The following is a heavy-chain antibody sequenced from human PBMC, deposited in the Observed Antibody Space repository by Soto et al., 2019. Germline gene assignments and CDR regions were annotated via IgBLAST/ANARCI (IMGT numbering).Heavy chain of an antibody. Sequence: QVQLQQWGAGLLKPSETLSLTCAVFGGSVNSGNYYWSWIRQPPGKGLEWIGEMSHSGGTHFNPSLTRRVTLLGDTCKNQFSLKMSSVSVADSALYYCARVARGTATTVVDAFDICGPGTMVTVSS. V-gene: IGHV4-34*01. CDR1: GGSVNSGNYY. J-gene: IGHJ3*02. D-gene: IGHD1-1*01. CDR2: MSHSGGT. CDR3: ARVARGTATTVVDAFDI.